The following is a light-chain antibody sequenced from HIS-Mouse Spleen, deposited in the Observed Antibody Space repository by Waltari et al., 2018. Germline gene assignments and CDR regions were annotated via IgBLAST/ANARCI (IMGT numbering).Light chain of an antibody. CDR3: LLYYGGAQLV. Sequence: QTVVTQEPSLTVSPGGTVTLTCASSTGSVTSGYYPNWFQQNPGQAPRALIYSNSNQHPWTPARLSGSLLGGKAALTLSGVQPEDEAEYYCLLYYGGAQLVFGGGTKLTVL. V-gene: IGLV7-43*01. CDR1: TGSVTSGYY. J-gene: IGLJ2*01. CDR2: SNS.